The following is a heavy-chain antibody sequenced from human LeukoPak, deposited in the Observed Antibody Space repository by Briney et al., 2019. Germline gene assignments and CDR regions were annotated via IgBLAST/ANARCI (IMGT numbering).Heavy chain of an antibody. Sequence: GGSLRLSCAASGFTVSSNYMSWVRQAPGKGLEWVSVIYSGGSTYYADSVKGRFTISRDNSKNTLYLQMNSLRAEDTAVYYCAREYSSSHFDYWGQGTLVTVSS. CDR2: IYSGGST. J-gene: IGHJ4*02. CDR1: GFTVSSNY. D-gene: IGHD6-6*01. V-gene: IGHV3-66*01. CDR3: AREYSSSHFDY.